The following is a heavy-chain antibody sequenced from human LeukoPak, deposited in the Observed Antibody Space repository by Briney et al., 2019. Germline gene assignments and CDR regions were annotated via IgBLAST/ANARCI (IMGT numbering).Heavy chain of an antibody. CDR3: ARPQMGSGYYRLGY. Sequence: TGGSLRLSCAASGFTFSSYGMHWVRQAPGKGLEWVSYISSSSSTIYYADSVKGRFTISRDNAKNSLYLQMNSLRAEDTAVYYCARPQMGSGYYRLGYWGQGTLVTVSS. J-gene: IGHJ4*02. V-gene: IGHV3-48*01. D-gene: IGHD3-22*01. CDR2: ISSSSSTI. CDR1: GFTFSSYG.